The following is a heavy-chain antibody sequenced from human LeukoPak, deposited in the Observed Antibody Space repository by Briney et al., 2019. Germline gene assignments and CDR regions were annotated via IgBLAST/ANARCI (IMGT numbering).Heavy chain of an antibody. Sequence: GGSLRLSCAAPGFTFSSFPMHWVRQAPGKGLEYVSAISSSGDTTYYADSVKVRFTISRDNSKNTLYLQMGSLRAEDMAVYYCARAWTGGSGTYYNDYWGQGALVTVSS. V-gene: IGHV3-64*02. D-gene: IGHD3-10*01. CDR3: ARAWTGGSGTYYNDY. CDR1: GFTFSSFP. J-gene: IGHJ4*02. CDR2: ISSSGDTT.